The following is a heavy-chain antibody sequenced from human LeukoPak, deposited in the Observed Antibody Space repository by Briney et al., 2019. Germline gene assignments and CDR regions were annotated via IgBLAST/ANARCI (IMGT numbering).Heavy chain of an antibody. D-gene: IGHD1-26*01. CDR1: GGSISSYY. V-gene: IGHV4-59*01. CDR2: IYYSGST. CDR3: AREVVVGARFDY. Sequence: RSSETLSLTCTVSGGSISSYYWSWIRRPPGKGLEWIGYIYYSGSTNYNPSLKSRVTISVDTSKNQFSLKLSSVTAADTAVYYCAREVVVGARFDYWGQGTLVTVSS. J-gene: IGHJ4*02.